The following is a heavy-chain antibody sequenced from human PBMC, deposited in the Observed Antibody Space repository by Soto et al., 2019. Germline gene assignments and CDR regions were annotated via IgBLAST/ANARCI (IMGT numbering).Heavy chain of an antibody. J-gene: IGHJ3*02. CDR2: TYYRSKWYN. CDR3: ARLYYYDSSGYHPDDAFDI. Sequence: SQPLSLTCAISGDSVSSNSAAWNWIRQSPSRGLEWLGRTYYRSKWYNDYAISVKSRITINPDTSKNQFSLQLNSVTPEDTAVYYCARLYYYDSSGYHPDDAFDIWGQGTMVTVSS. V-gene: IGHV6-1*01. CDR1: GDSVSSNSAA. D-gene: IGHD3-22*01.